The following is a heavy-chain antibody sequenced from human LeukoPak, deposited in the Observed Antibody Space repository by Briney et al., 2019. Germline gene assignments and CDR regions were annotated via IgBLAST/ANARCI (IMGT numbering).Heavy chain of an antibody. CDR3: ARRGYDILTGYYFFDY. V-gene: IGHV4-59*08. CDR1: GGSISSYY. D-gene: IGHD3-9*01. J-gene: IGHJ4*02. Sequence: SETLSLTCTVSGGSISSYYWNWIRQPPGKGLEWIGYIYYSGSTNYNPSLKSRVTISVDTSKNQFSLKLSSVTAADTAVYYCARRGYDILTGYYFFDYWGQGTLVTVSS. CDR2: IYYSGST.